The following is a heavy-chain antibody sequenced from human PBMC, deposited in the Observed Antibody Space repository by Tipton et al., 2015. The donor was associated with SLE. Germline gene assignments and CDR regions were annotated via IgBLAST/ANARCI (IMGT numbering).Heavy chain of an antibody. V-gene: IGHV4-4*02. CDR2: ISHSGST. CDR1: GGSISSNNW. J-gene: IGHJ3*02. D-gene: IGHD1-26*01. CDR3: ARGSGGIYCDAFDI. Sequence: TLSLTCAVSGGSISSNNWWSWVRQPPGKGLEWIGEISHSGSTKYNPSLKSRGTISVDKSNNQFSLRLSSVTAADTAVYYCARGSGGIYCDAFDIWVQGTLVTVSS.